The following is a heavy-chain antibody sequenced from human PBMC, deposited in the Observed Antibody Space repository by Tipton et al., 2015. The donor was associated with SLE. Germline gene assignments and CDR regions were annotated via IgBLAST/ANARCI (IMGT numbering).Heavy chain of an antibody. J-gene: IGHJ4*02. D-gene: IGHD6-19*01. CDR3: AGTPWLVRFEY. V-gene: IGHV4-39*01. Sequence: TLSLTCSVSGDSIRSSSNYWGWIRQPPGKGLEWIGSIYYSGTTYYNPSLKSRVTISVDTSKNQISLKLRSVTATDTAVYYCAGTPWLVRFEYWGQGTLVNVS. CDR2: IYYSGTT. CDR1: GDSIRSSSNY.